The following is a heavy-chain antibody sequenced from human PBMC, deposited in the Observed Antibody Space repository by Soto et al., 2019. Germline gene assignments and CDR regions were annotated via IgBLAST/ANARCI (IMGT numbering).Heavy chain of an antibody. V-gene: IGHV1-18*01. J-gene: IGHJ4*02. D-gene: IGHD3-22*01. CDR3: AIEISYERSDTVFDY. CDR1: GYTFTSYG. CDR2: ISAYNGNT. Sequence: GASVKVSCKASGYTFTSYGISWVRQAPGQGLEWMGWISAYNGNTNYAQKLQGRVTMTTDTSTSTAYVELSSLRSDDTAVYYCAIEISYERSDTVFDYWGQGTLVTVSS.